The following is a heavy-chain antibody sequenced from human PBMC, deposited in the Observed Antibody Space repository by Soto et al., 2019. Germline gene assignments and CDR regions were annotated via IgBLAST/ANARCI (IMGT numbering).Heavy chain of an antibody. J-gene: IGHJ4*02. Sequence: PSETLALTCPVPGGSISSSSYYWGCIRQPPGKGLEWIGSIYYGGSTYYNPSLKSRVTISADTSKNQFSLKLSSVTAADTAVYYCALVRGYNWNDYYFDYWGQGTLVPVS. CDR1: GGSISSSSYY. CDR3: ALVRGYNWNDYYFDY. D-gene: IGHD1-20*01. V-gene: IGHV4-39*01. CDR2: IYYGGST.